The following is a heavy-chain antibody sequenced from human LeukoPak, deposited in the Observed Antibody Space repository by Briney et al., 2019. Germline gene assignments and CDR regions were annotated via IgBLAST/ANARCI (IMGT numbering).Heavy chain of an antibody. CDR3: ARAATVTPRNWFDP. D-gene: IGHD4-4*01. CDR2: ISSSSSYI. V-gene: IGHV3-21*01. Sequence: GGSLRLSCAASGFTFSSYSMNWVRQAPGKGLEWVSSISSSSSYIYYADSVKGRFTISRDNAKNSLYLQMNSLGAEDTAVYYCARAATVTPRNWFDPWGQGTLVTVSS. J-gene: IGHJ5*02. CDR1: GFTFSSYS.